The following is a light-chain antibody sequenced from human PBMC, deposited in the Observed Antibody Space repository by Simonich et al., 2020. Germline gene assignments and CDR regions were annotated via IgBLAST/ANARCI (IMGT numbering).Light chain of an antibody. J-gene: IGKJ4*01. Sequence: EIVLTQSPGTLSLSPGERATLSCMSSQRVSSSYLAWYQPKPGLAPRLLIYDASSRATCIPDRFSGSGSGTDFTLTISRLEPEDFAVYYCQQYGSSPPLTFGGGTKVEIK. CDR3: QQYGSSPPLT. CDR1: QRVSSSY. CDR2: DAS. V-gene: IGKV3D-20*01.